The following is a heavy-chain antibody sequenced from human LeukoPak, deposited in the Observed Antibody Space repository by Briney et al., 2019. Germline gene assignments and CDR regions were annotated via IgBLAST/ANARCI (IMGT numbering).Heavy chain of an antibody. CDR1: GYTFTGYY. Sequence: ASVKVSCKASGYTFTGYYMHWVRQAPGQGLERMGWINPNSGGTNYAQKFQGWVTMTRDTSISTAYMELSRLRSDDTAVYYCARSRYYGSGSYYNYDYWGQGTLVTVSS. CDR3: ARSRYYGSGSYYNYDY. J-gene: IGHJ4*02. CDR2: INPNSGGT. V-gene: IGHV1-2*04. D-gene: IGHD3-10*01.